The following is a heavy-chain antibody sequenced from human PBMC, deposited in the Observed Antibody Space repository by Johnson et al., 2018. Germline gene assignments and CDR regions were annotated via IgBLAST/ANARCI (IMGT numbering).Heavy chain of an antibody. Sequence: QVRLVECGGGVVEPGRSLRLSCAASGFPFNAYGMHWVRQAPGKGLEWVAVISYDGTKKYYVDSVKGRFTISRDNSKKTLYLQMNSLRAEDTAVYYCAKAATTIVRDAEYFQHWGQGALVTVSA. V-gene: IGHV3-30*18. D-gene: IGHD4-17*01. CDR2: ISYDGTKK. CDR1: GFPFNAYG. CDR3: AKAATTIVRDAEYFQH. J-gene: IGHJ1*01.